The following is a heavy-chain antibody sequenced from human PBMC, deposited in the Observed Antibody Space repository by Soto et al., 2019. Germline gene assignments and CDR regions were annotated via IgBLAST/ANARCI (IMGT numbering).Heavy chain of an antibody. Sequence: ASVKVSCKASGYTFTSYAMHWVRQAPGQSLEWMRWINAGNGNTKYSQKVQGRVTITRDTSASTAYMELSSLRSEDTAVYYCARSFGVPGVIAARPNYYFYYYMDVWGKATTVTVAS. CDR1: GYTFTSYA. CDR2: INAGNGNT. V-gene: IGHV1-3*01. J-gene: IGHJ6*03. D-gene: IGHD6-6*01. CDR3: ARSFGVPGVIAARPNYYFYYYMDV.